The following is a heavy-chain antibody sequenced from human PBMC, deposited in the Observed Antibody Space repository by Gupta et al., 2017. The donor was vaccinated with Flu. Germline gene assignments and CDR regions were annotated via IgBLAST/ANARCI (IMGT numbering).Heavy chain of an antibody. Sequence: SFGNLAMHWVRQDPGKGMEWLAVISDEGGNKYYADSVKGRFTVSRDNPNNALYLQVNIMRSDDTAVYYCARDHSDLPNNYYYMDGWGQGTTVTVS. CDR3: ARDHSDLPNNYYYMDG. J-gene: IGHJ6*03. CDR2: ISDEGGNK. V-gene: IGHV3-30-3*01. D-gene: IGHD2-21*01. CDR1: SFGNLA.